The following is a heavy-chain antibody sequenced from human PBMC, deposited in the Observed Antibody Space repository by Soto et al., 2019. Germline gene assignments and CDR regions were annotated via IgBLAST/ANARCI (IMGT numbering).Heavy chain of an antibody. CDR1: GFNFEEYA. D-gene: IGHD3-10*01. V-gene: IGHV3-9*01. CDR3: AKETAWGAGNKFGYFGMDV. J-gene: IGHJ6*02. CDR2: ISWNSDST. Sequence: EMQLVESGGGSVQPGRSLRLSCTASGFNFEEYAMDWVRQTPGKGLEWVSSISWNSDSTGYGDSVKGRFTIARDNAKNSLYLQMNNLRGEDTALYYCAKETAWGAGNKFGYFGMDVWGQGTTVTVSS.